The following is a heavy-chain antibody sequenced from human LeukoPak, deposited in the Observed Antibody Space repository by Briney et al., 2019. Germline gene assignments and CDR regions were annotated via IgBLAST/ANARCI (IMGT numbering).Heavy chain of an antibody. CDR3: ASFSPPRSGPYYYYYYMDV. CDR1: GFTFSTYS. CDR2: ISSSSTDI. V-gene: IGHV3-21*01. D-gene: IGHD1-14*01. J-gene: IGHJ6*03. Sequence: GGSLRLSCAASGFTFSTYSMNWVRQAPGKGLEWVSSISSSSTDIYYGDSVKGRFAISRDNAKNSLYLQMNSLRTEDTAVYYCASFSPPRSGPYYYYYYMDVWGKGTTVTISS.